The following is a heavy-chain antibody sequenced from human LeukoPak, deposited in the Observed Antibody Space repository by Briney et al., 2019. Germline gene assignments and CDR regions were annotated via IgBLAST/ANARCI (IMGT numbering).Heavy chain of an antibody. D-gene: IGHD6-6*01. CDR2: ISGSGGST. J-gene: IGHJ4*02. V-gene: IGHV3-23*01. Sequence: GGSLRLSCAASGFTFSSCAMSWVRQAPGKGLEWVSAISGSGGSTYYAGSVKGRFTISRDNSKNTLFLQMNSLRAEDTAVYYYAKGTYSSSPRDYWGQGTLVTVSS. CDR1: GFTFSSCA. CDR3: AKGTYSSSPRDY.